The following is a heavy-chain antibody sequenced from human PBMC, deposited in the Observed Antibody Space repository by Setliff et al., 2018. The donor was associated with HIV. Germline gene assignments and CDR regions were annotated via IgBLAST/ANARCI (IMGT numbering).Heavy chain of an antibody. CDR3: AKDNEGSSWYFRDYYYYMDV. Sequence: PGGSLRLSCAASGFTFSSYGMHWVRQAPGKGLEWVAVIWYDGSNKYYADSVKGRFTISRDNSKNTLYLQMNSLRAEDTAVYYCAKDNEGSSWYFRDYYYYMDVWGKGTTVTVSS. CDR2: IWYDGSNK. J-gene: IGHJ6*03. D-gene: IGHD6-13*01. CDR1: GFTFSSYG. V-gene: IGHV3-33*06.